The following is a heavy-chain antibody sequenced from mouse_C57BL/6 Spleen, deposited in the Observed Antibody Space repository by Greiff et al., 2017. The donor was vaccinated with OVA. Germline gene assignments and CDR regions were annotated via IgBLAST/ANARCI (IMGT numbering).Heavy chain of an antibody. CDR3: ARENRAMDY. Sequence: QVQLQQSGPELVKPGASVKISCKASGYSFTSYYIHWVKQRPGQGLEWIGWIYPGSGNPKYNEKFKGKATLTADTSSSTAYMQLSSLTSEDSAVYYCARENRAMDYWGQGTSVTVSS. CDR1: GYSFTSYY. CDR2: IYPGSGNP. V-gene: IGHV1-66*01. J-gene: IGHJ4*01. D-gene: IGHD5-2*01.